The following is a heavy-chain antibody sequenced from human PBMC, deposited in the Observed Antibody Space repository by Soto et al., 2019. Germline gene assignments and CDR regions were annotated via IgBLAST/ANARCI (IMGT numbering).Heavy chain of an antibody. Sequence: QVQLQESGPGLVKPSQTLSLTCTVSGGSISSGDYYWSWIRQPPGKGLEWLGYIYYSGSTYYNPSLKSRVTISVDTSKNQFSLKLSSVTAADTAVYYCARGRRSYYGSGSYSWFDPWGQGTLVTVSS. CDR3: ARGRRSYYGSGSYSWFDP. V-gene: IGHV4-30-4*01. CDR1: GGSISSGDYY. D-gene: IGHD3-10*01. CDR2: IYYSGST. J-gene: IGHJ5*02.